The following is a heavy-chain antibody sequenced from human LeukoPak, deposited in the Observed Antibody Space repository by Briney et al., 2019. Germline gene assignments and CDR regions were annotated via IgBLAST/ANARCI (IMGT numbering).Heavy chain of an antibody. Sequence: GDSLKISCKGSGYSFTSYWIGWVRQMPGEGLEWMGIIYPGDSDIRYSPSFQGQVTISADKPISTAFLQWSSLKASDTAMYYCARLRRRYSTSSGHFDYWGQGTLVTVSP. D-gene: IGHD6-6*01. J-gene: IGHJ4*02. CDR3: ARLRRRYSTSSGHFDY. CDR2: IYPGDSDI. V-gene: IGHV5-51*01. CDR1: GYSFTSYW.